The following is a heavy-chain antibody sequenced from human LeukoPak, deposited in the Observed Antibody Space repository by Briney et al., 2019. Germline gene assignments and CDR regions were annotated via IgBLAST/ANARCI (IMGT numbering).Heavy chain of an antibody. CDR1: GGSFSGYY. D-gene: IGHD7-27*01. Sequence: SETLSLTCAVYGGSFSGYYWSWIRQPPGKGLEWIGEINPSGSTNYNPSLKSRVTISVDTSKNQFSLKLSSVTAADTAVYYCTSSYYWGFAIDYWGQGSLVTVSS. CDR2: INPSGST. J-gene: IGHJ4*02. CDR3: TSSYYWGFAIDY. V-gene: IGHV4-34*01.